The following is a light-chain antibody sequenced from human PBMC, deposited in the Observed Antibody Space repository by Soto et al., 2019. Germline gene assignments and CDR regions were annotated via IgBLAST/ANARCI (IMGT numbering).Light chain of an antibody. CDR2: GAS. J-gene: IGKJ5*01. CDR1: QSVSSR. Sequence: GAVSLYADNMASVTSRASQSVSSRLAWYQQKPGQAPRLLISGASSRATGIPDRFSGSGSGTDFTLTISILEPEDLALYYCEVYGTSAITFGEGRLLAVK. CDR3: EVYGTSAIT. V-gene: IGKV3-20*01.